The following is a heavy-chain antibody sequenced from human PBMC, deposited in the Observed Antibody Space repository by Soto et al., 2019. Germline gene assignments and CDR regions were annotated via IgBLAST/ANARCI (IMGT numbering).Heavy chain of an antibody. J-gene: IGHJ4*02. CDR1: GGTFSSFP. CDR2: IMPIFGTT. Sequence: QGQLVQSGAEVKKPGSSVKVSCKASGGTFSSFPIAWVRQAPGQGLEWVGGIMPIFGTTKYAQHFRDRVTIYADESTSTAYMELSSLRFEDTAVYYCAMIEYSSGSDYWGQGTLVTVFS. V-gene: IGHV1-69*01. D-gene: IGHD6-19*01. CDR3: AMIEYSSGSDY.